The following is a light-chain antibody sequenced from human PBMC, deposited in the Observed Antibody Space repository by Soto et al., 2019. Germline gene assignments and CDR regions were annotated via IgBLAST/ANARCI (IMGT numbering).Light chain of an antibody. CDR3: QQADSFPIT. CDR1: QGVSSW. J-gene: IGKJ5*01. V-gene: IGKV1-12*01. Sequence: SPSSVSASVGDSVTRTCRASQGVSSWLAWYQQKPGKAPKLLIYAVSSLQYGVPSRFSGSGSGTDFTLTISSLQPEDFATYYCQQADSFPITFGQGTRLEIK. CDR2: AVS.